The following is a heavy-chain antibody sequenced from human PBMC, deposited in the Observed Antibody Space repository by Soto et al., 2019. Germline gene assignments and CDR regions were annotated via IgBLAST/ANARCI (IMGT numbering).Heavy chain of an antibody. J-gene: IGHJ4*02. CDR2: ISSSSSTI. CDR3: ARASPPGWHFDY. D-gene: IGHD6-19*01. Sequence: EAQLVESGGCLVQPGGSLRLSCAASGFTFSSNSMNWVRQAPGKGLEWISYISSSSSTIYYADSVQGRFTISRDNARNSLYLQMNSLRDEDTAMYYCARASPPGWHFDYWGQGALVTVSS. CDR1: GFTFSSNS. V-gene: IGHV3-48*02.